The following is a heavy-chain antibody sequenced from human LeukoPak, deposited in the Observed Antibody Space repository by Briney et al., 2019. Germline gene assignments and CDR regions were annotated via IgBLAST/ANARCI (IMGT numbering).Heavy chain of an antibody. CDR3: AKAGGTTGSMRFYMDV. CDR1: GFTFSSYW. D-gene: IGHD1-1*01. V-gene: IGHV3-74*01. CDR2: ISSDEIST. Sequence: GGSQRLSCAGSGFTFSSYWMLWVRQAPGEGLVWVSRISSDEISTNYAASVRGRFTISRDNAKNTLYLQMDSLGAEDTAVYYCAKAGGTTGSMRFYMDVWGKGTTVTVSS. J-gene: IGHJ6*03.